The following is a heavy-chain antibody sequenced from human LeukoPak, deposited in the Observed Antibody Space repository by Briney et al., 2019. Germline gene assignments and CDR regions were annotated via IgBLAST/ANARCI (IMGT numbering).Heavy chain of an antibody. CDR3: ARGYSSTSWFDP. Sequence: PSETLSLTCTVSGGSISYYYWSWIRQPPGKGLEWIGYFYYSGSTNYNPSLKSRVTISVDTSENQFSLNLSSVTAADTAVYYCARGYSSTSWFDPWGQGTLVTVSS. J-gene: IGHJ5*02. V-gene: IGHV4-59*01. CDR1: GGSISYYY. CDR2: FYYSGST. D-gene: IGHD6-6*01.